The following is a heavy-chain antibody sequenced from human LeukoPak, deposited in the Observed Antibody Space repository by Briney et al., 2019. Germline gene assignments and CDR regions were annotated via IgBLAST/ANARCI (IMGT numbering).Heavy chain of an antibody. CDR3: ARDLWYGELLYFDY. V-gene: IGHV4-39*01. CDR1: GGSISSSSYY. CDR2: IYYSGST. D-gene: IGHD3-10*01. J-gene: IGHJ4*02. Sequence: SETLSLTCTVSGGSISSSSYYWGWIRQPPGKGLEWIGSIYYSGSTYYNPSLKSRVTISVDTSKNQFSLKLSSVTAADTAVYYCARDLWYGELLYFDYWGQGTLVTVSS.